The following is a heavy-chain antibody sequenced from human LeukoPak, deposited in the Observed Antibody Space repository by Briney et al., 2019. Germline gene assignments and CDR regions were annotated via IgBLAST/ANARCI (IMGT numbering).Heavy chain of an antibody. CDR2: IYYSGST. CDR3: ARPSSSGFFDY. J-gene: IGHJ4*02. V-gene: IGHV4-39*01. CDR1: GGSISSSSYY. Sequence: SETLSLTCTVYGGSISSSSYYWGWIRQPPGKGLEWIGSIYYSGSTYYNPSLKSRVTISVDTSKDQFSLKLSSVTAADTAVYYCARPSSSGFFDYWGQGTLVTVSS. D-gene: IGHD6-19*01.